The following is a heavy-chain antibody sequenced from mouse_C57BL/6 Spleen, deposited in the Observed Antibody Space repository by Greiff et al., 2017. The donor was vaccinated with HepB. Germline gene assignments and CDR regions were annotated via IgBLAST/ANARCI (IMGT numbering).Heavy chain of an antibody. Sequence: EVQLVESGGGLVKPGGSLKLSCAASGFTFSDYGMHWVRQAPEKGLEWVAYISSGSSTIYYADTVKGRFTISRDNAKNTLFLPMTSLRSEDTAMYYCARPDYYGSSYPAWFAYWGQGTLVTVSA. CDR1: GFTFSDYG. D-gene: IGHD1-1*01. CDR3: ARPDYYGSSYPAWFAY. J-gene: IGHJ3*01. V-gene: IGHV5-17*01. CDR2: ISSGSSTI.